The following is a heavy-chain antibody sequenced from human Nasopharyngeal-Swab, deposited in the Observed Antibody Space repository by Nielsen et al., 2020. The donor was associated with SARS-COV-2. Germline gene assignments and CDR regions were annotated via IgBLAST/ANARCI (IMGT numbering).Heavy chain of an antibody. CDR2: INAGNGNT. D-gene: IGHD1-26*01. V-gene: IGHV1-3*01. Sequence: ASVTVSCKASGYTFTSYAMHWVRQAPGQRLEGMGWINAGNGNTKYSQKFQGRVTITRDTSASTAYMELSSLRSEDTAVYYCARWRVGGSYSGYYYYYMDVWGKGTTVTVSS. CDR1: GYTFTSYA. J-gene: IGHJ6*03. CDR3: ARWRVGGSYSGYYYYYMDV.